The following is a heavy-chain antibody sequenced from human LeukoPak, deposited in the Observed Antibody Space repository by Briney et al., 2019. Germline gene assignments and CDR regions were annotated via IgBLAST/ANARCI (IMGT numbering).Heavy chain of an antibody. V-gene: IGHV1-18*01. CDR1: GYTFTSYG. J-gene: IGHJ4*02. Sequence: VASVKVSCKASGYTFTSYGISWVRQAPGQGLEWMGWISAYNGNTNYAQKLQGRVTMTTDTSTSTAYMELRSLRSDDTAVYYCARYYYDSSGLSPYYYFDYWGQGTLVTVSS. D-gene: IGHD3-22*01. CDR2: ISAYNGNT. CDR3: ARYYYDSSGLSPYYYFDY.